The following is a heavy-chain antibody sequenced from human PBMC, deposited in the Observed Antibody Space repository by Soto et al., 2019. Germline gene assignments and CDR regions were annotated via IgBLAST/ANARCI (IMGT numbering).Heavy chain of an antibody. Sequence: PSETLSLTCTVSGGSISSYYWSWIRQPPGKGLEWIGYIYYSGSTNYNPSLKSRVTISVDTSKNQFSLKLSSVTAADTAVYYCARDKGIAAAGPLGMDVWGRGTTVTVSS. CDR3: ARDKGIAAAGPLGMDV. CDR1: GGSISSYY. CDR2: IYYSGST. V-gene: IGHV4-59*01. J-gene: IGHJ6*02. D-gene: IGHD6-13*01.